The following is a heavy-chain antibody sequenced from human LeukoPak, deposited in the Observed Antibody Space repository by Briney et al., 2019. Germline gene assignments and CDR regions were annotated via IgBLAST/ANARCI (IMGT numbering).Heavy chain of an antibody. Sequence: GGSLRLPCAVSGFSVSSNYMSWVPQAPGRGLEWVSVIYSGVTTYYADSVKGRFTISRDNSKNTVYLQMNSLRAEDTAVYYCARDEAGRPGWFDPWGQGTLVTVSS. CDR3: ARDEAGRPGWFDP. CDR2: IYSGVTT. D-gene: IGHD6-6*01. J-gene: IGHJ5*02. CDR1: GFSVSSNY. V-gene: IGHV3-53*01.